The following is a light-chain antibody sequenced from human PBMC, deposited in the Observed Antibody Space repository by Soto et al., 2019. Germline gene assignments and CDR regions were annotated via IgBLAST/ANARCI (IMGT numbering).Light chain of an antibody. CDR3: LSADSSRLYV. CDR2: KDT. J-gene: IGLJ1*01. Sequence: SDELTQPPSVSVSPGQTAMITCSGDELPKEYAYWYQQKPGQAPLLVIYKDTERPSGIPERFSASSSGTTVTLTISGVQAEDEGDYYCLSADSSRLYVFGTGTKVTVL. V-gene: IGLV3-25*02. CDR1: ELPKEY.